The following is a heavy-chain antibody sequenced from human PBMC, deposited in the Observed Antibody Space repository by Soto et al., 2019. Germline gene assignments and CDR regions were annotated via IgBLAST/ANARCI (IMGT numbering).Heavy chain of an antibody. CDR2: IDPSDSYT. CDR3: ARHLAGTNYYYGMDV. D-gene: IGHD6-13*01. Sequence: PGESLKLSCQGSGYSFTSYWISWVRQMPGKGLEWMGRIDPSDSYTNYSPSFQGHVTISADKSISTAYLQWSSLKASDTAMYYCARHLAGTNYYYGMDVWGQGTTVTVSS. CDR1: GYSFTSYW. J-gene: IGHJ6*02. V-gene: IGHV5-10-1*01.